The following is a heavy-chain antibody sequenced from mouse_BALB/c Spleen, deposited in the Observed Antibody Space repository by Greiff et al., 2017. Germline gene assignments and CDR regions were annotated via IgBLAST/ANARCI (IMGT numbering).Heavy chain of an antibody. CDR1: GFSLTGYG. CDR3: ARVDYGKYDY. CDR2: IWGDGST. D-gene: IGHD2-1*01. Sequence: VQRVESGPGLVAPSQSLSITCTVSGFSLTGYGVNWVRQPPGKGLEWLGMIWGDGSTDYNSALKSRLSISKDNSKSQVFLKMNSLQTDDTARYYWARVDYGKYDYWGQSTARTVSS. J-gene: IGHJ2*01. V-gene: IGHV2-6-7*01.